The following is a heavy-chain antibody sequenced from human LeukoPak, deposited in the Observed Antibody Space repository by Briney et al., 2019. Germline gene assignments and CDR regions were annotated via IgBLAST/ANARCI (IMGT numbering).Heavy chain of an antibody. CDR1: GYTFTSYA. CDR2: INAGNGNT. J-gene: IGHJ4*02. CDR3: ARSHQLPHFDY. D-gene: IGHD2-2*01. V-gene: IGHV1-3*01. Sequence: ASVTVSCTASGYTFTSYAMHWVRQAPGQRLEWMGWINAGNGNTKYSQKFQGRVTITRDTSASTAYMELSSLRSEDTAVYYCARSHQLPHFDYWGQGTLVTVSS.